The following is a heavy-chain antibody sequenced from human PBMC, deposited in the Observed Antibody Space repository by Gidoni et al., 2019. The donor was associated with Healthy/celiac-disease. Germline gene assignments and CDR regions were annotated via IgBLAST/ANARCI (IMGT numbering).Heavy chain of an antibody. Sequence: WIGYIYYSGSTYYNPSLKSRVTISVDTSKNQFSLKLSSVTAADTAVYYCARVAGGSTSYYYYYMDVWGKGTMVTVSS. D-gene: IGHD2-2*01. J-gene: IGHJ6*03. V-gene: IGHV4-30-4*01. CDR3: ARVAGGSTSYYYYYMDV. CDR2: IYYSGST.